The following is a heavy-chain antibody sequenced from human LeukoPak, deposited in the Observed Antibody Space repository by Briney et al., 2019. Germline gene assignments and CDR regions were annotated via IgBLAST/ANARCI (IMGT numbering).Heavy chain of an antibody. D-gene: IGHD2-2*01. CDR1: GFTFDDYA. CDR2: ISWNSGSI. CDR3: AKDMEDIVVVPGSYGMDV. V-gene: IGHV3-9*01. J-gene: IGHJ6*02. Sequence: PGRSLRLSCAASGFTFDDYAMHWVRQAPGKGLEWISGISWNSGSIGYADSVKGQFTISRDNAKNSLYLQMNSLRAEDTALYYCAKDMEDIVVVPGSYGMDVWGQGTTVTVSS.